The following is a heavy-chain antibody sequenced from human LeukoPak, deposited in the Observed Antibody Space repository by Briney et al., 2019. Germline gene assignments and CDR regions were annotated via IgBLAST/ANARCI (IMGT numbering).Heavy chain of an antibody. CDR1: GGSINNFY. V-gene: IGHV4-59*01. CDR3: AKDRAPYPAPSDY. Sequence: SETLSLTCIVSGGSINNFYWSWIRRPPGKGLEWIGYISYSGSTNYNPSLKSRVTISLDTSKNQFSLKLSSVTAADTAVYYCAKDRAPYPAPSDYWGQGTLVTVSS. J-gene: IGHJ4*02. D-gene: IGHD6-25*01. CDR2: ISYSGST.